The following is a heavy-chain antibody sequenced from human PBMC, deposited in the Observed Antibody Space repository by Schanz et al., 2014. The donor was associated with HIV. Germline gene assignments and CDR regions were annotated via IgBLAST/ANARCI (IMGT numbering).Heavy chain of an antibody. V-gene: IGHV3-30*18. CDR1: GFTFDNYG. D-gene: IGHD3-22*01. CDR2: MEYDGIRK. Sequence: QVQLVESGGGVVQPGRSQRLSCVASGFTFDNYGMHWVRQAPGKGLEWVAVMEYDGIRKNYADSVKGRFTISRDNSKNTLNLQMKSLRAEDTAVYYCAKDRNWYDSKYRGKGNYYYFYGMDFWGQGTTVTVSS. J-gene: IGHJ6*02. CDR3: AKDRNWYDSKYRGKGNYYYFYGMDF.